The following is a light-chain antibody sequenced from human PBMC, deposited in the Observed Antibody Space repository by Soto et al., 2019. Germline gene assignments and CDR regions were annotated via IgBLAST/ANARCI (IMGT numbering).Light chain of an antibody. J-gene: IGKJ1*01. CDR1: QSVSSSY. CDR3: QQYGSSPPWT. CDR2: GAS. Sequence: EIVLTHSPGTLSLSPCERATLSFSASQSVSSSYLAWYQQKPGQAPRLLIYGASSRATGIPDRFSGSGSGTDSTLTISRLEPEDFAVYYCQQYGSSPPWTFGQGTKV. V-gene: IGKV3-20*01.